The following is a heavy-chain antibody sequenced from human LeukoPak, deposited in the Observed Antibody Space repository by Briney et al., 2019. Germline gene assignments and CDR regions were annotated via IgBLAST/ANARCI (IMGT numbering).Heavy chain of an antibody. J-gene: IGHJ4*02. V-gene: IGHV4-59*08. CDR1: GVSISSYD. Sequence: SETLSLTCTVSGVSISSYDWSWIRQPPGKGLEWIGYIYYSGSTNYNPSLKSRVTISVDTSKNQFSLKLSSVTAADTAVYYCATHDGLRNYPNFDYWGQGTLVTVSS. CDR3: ATHDGLRNYPNFDY. D-gene: IGHD1-7*01. CDR2: IYYSGST.